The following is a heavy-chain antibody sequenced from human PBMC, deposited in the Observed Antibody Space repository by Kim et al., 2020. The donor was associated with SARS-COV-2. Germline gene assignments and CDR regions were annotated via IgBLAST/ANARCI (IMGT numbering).Heavy chain of an antibody. V-gene: IGHV4-39*01. Sequence: SETLSLTCTVSGGSISSSSYYWGWIRQPPGKGLEWIGSIYYSGSTYYNPSLKSRVTISVDTSKNQFSLKLSSVTAADTAVYYCARRRSGWFDFDYWGQGT. J-gene: IGHJ4*02. CDR1: GGSISSSSYY. D-gene: IGHD6-19*01. CDR2: IYYSGST. CDR3: ARRRSGWFDFDY.